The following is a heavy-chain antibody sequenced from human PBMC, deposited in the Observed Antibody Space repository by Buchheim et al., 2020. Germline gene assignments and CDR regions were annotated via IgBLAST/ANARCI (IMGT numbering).Heavy chain of an antibody. CDR3: ARGYSTTRVADY. CDR1: GGSISSYY. V-gene: IGHV4-59*01. J-gene: IGHJ4*02. D-gene: IGHD6-13*01. Sequence: QVQLQESGPGLVKPSETLSLTCTVSGGSISSYYWSWIRQPPGKGLEWIGYIYYSGSTNYNPSLKSRVTISVDTSKNQFSLKLSSVTAADTAVYYCARGYSTTRVADYWGQGTL. CDR2: IYYSGST.